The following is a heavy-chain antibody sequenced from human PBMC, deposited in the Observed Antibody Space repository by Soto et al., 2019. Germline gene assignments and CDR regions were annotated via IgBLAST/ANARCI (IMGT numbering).Heavy chain of an antibody. V-gene: IGHV4-4*02. Sequence: QVKLQESGPGLATPSGTLSLTCAVSGVSISSGNWWTWVRQSPQRGLEYIGEIFHDGTANYYPSFERRVAIAVDTAKNQFSLKLTAVTAANSAIYFCSYLVYDTGLNYMYCDLWGQGTLVTVSS. CDR3: SYLVYDTGLNYMYCDL. J-gene: IGHJ4*02. CDR1: GVSISSGNW. D-gene: IGHD2-8*02. CDR2: IFHDGTA.